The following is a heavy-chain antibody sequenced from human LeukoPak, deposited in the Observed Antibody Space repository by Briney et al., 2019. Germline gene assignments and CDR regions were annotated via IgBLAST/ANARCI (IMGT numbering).Heavy chain of an antibody. D-gene: IGHD6-13*01. V-gene: IGHV4-39*01. CDR2: IYYSGST. J-gene: IGHJ6*02. CDR3: ARHFGGIIGEYSSSWYEPTGYGMDV. CDR1: GGSISSSSYY. Sequence: PSETLSLTCTVSGGSISSSSYYWGWIRQPPGKGLEWIGSIYYSGSTYYNPSLKSRVTISVDTSKNQFSLKLSSVTAADTAVYYCARHFGGIIGEYSSSWYEPTGYGMDVWGQGTTVTVSS.